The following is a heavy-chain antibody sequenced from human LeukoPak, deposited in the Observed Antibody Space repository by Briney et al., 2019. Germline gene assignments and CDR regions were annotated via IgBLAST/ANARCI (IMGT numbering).Heavy chain of an antibody. Sequence: SETLSLTCTVSGGSISSSSYYWGWIRQPPGKGLEWIGSIYYSGSTYYNPSLKSRVTISVDTSKNQFSLKLSSVTAADTAVYYCARDQVSRAYFDYWGQGTLVTVSS. CDR1: GGSISSSSYY. CDR2: IYYSGST. CDR3: ARDQVSRAYFDY. D-gene: IGHD6-6*01. J-gene: IGHJ4*02. V-gene: IGHV4-39*02.